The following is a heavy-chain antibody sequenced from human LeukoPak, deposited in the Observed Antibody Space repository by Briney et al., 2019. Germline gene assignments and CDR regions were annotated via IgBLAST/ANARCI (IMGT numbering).Heavy chain of an antibody. V-gene: IGHV1-18*04. CDR2: ISTNNGNT. CDR3: ALISYCTSVTCYFLDY. D-gene: IGHD2-8*01. J-gene: IGHJ4*02. CDR1: GYTFTGYY. Sequence: ASVKVSCKASGYTFTGYYMHWVRQAPGQGLEWMGWISTNNGNTNYAQNLQGRVTMTKDTSTSTAYMELRSLRSDDTAVYYCALISYCTSVTCYFLDYWGQGTLVSVSS.